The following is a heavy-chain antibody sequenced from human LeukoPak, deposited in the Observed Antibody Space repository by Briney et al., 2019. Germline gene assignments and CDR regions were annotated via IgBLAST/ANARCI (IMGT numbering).Heavy chain of an antibody. CDR3: VKSGTITTSYDY. V-gene: IGHV3-23*01. CDR2: TSGSGGST. CDR1: GFTVSGYA. J-gene: IGHJ4*02. D-gene: IGHD3-22*01. Sequence: GGSLRLSCAASGFTVSGYAMSWVRQAPGKGLEWVSATSGSGGSTYYADSVKGRFTISRDNSKNTLYVQMNSLRAEDTAVYNCVKSGTITTSYDYWGQGTLVTVSS.